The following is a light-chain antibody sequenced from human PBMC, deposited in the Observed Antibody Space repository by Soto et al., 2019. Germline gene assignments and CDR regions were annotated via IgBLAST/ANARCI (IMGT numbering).Light chain of an antibody. Sequence: EMVMTQSPATLSVSPGDVATLSCRASQSVGSNLAWFQQKPGQAPRLLIYGASTRATGIPARFSGSGSGTEFTLPISSLQSEDFAVYYCQQYYNWPRTFGQGTKLEIK. CDR1: QSVGSN. J-gene: IGKJ2*01. CDR2: GAS. CDR3: QQYYNWPRT. V-gene: IGKV3-15*01.